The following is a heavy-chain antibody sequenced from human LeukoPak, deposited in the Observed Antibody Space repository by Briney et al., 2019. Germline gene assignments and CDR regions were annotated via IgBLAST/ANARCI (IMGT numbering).Heavy chain of an antibody. J-gene: IGHJ5*02. D-gene: IGHD5-12*01. CDR1: GGSISSYY. CDR2: IYYSGST. Sequence: SETLSLTCTVSGGSISSYYWSWIRQPPGKGLEWIGYIYYSGSTNYNPSLKSRVTISVDTSKNQFSLKLSSVTAVDTAVYYCAGGYSGQTSGNWFDPWGQGTLVTVSS. V-gene: IGHV4-59*01. CDR3: AGGYSGQTSGNWFDP.